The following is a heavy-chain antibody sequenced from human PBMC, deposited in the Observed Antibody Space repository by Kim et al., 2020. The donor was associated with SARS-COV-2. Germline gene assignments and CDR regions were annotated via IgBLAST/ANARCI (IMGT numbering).Heavy chain of an antibody. CDR2: IKSDGSAT. CDR1: GFTFSSHW. Sequence: GGSLRLSCAASGFTFSSHWMHWVRQAPGKGLVWVSRIKSDGSATTYADSVKGRFTISRDNAKNTLYLQMNSLRAEDTAVYYCARGASGYDWGQGTLVTVSS. D-gene: IGHD5-12*01. J-gene: IGHJ4*02. V-gene: IGHV3-74*01. CDR3: ARGASGYD.